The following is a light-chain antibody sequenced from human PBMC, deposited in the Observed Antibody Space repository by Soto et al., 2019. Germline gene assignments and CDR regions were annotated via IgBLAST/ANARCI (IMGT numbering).Light chain of an antibody. V-gene: IGKV1-39*01. CDR3: QQTYRTPHT. CDR1: QSIMRF. CDR2: AAA. Sequence: DIQMTQSPSSLSAAVGDRVTITCRASQSIMRFLNWYQHKPGKAPKLLMYAAASLQSGVPSRFTGSGSETDFTLIISSFQPVDFGTYYCQQTYRTPHTVGQGTKVEIK. J-gene: IGKJ1*01.